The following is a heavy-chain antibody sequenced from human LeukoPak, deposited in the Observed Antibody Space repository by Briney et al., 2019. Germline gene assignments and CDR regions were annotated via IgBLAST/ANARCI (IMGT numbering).Heavy chain of an antibody. D-gene: IGHD5-18*01. CDR2: ISYDGGNK. V-gene: IGHV3-30*03. J-gene: IGHJ4*02. Sequence: GGSLSLSCAASGYTFSDFYMSWIRQAPGKGREWVAVISYDGGNKYYADSVKGRFTISRDNSRNTLYLQMNSLRPEDTAVYYCARDGFVDTPMVSTFLDYWGQGTLVTVSS. CDR1: GYTFSDFY. CDR3: ARDGFVDTPMVSTFLDY.